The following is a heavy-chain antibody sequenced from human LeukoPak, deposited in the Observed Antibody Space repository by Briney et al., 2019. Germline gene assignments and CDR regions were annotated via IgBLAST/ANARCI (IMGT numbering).Heavy chain of an antibody. CDR3: ARATGSSWAARYFDL. J-gene: IGHJ2*01. CDR1: GFPFSNYG. D-gene: IGHD6-13*01. V-gene: IGHV3-30*03. Sequence: PGRSLRLSCAASGFPFSNYGMHWVRQAPGKGLEWVAVISADGIDKYYADSVKGRFIISRDNSKNTLYLQMNSLRAEDTAVYYCARATGSSWAARYFDLWGRGTLVTVSS. CDR2: ISADGIDK.